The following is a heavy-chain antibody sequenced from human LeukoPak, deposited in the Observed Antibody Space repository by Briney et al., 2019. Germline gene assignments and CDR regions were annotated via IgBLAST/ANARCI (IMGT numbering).Heavy chain of an antibody. D-gene: IGHD2-8*01. Sequence: PGGSLRLSCAASGFTFSSYAMNWVRQAPGKGLEWVSGISGSGAGTYYADSVKGRFTISRDNSKNTLCLQMNSLRADDTAVYYCAKMVREFYTISYYFDYWGQGTLVTVSS. CDR2: ISGSGAGT. CDR3: AKMVREFYTISYYFDY. J-gene: IGHJ4*02. CDR1: GFTFSSYA. V-gene: IGHV3-23*01.